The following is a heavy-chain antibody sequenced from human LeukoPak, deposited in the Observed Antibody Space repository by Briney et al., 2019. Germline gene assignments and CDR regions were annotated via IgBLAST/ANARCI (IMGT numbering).Heavy chain of an antibody. V-gene: IGHV4-34*01. D-gene: IGHD3-10*01. CDR1: GASFSGYS. CDR2: FSHTGSP. Sequence: SETLSLTCAISGASFSGYSWTWIRQPPGKGLEWIGEFSHTGSPIYNPSLKSRVNISIDTSKNQFSLRLTSVTAADTAVYFCARPRLLFGSGPILVWGQGTLVTVSS. J-gene: IGHJ4*02. CDR3: ARPRLLFGSGPILV.